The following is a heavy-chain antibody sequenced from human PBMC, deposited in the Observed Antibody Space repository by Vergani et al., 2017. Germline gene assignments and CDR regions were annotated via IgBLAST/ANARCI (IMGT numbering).Heavy chain of an antibody. J-gene: IGHJ6*03. CDR3: ARGRGIAAAGHYYFYYMDV. V-gene: IGHV4-34*01. Sequence: QVQLQQWGAGLLKPSETLSLTCAVYGGPFSAYYWSWIRQPPGKGLEWIGEINHSGSTNYNPSLKSRVTMSVDTSKHQFSLKLSSVTAADTALYYCARGRGIAAAGHYYFYYMDVWGKGTTVTVSS. D-gene: IGHD6-13*01. CDR2: INHSGST. CDR1: GGPFSAYY.